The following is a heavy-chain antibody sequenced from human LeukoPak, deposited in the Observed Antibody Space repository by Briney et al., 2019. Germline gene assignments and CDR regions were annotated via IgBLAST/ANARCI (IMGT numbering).Heavy chain of an antibody. D-gene: IGHD6-19*01. J-gene: IGHJ4*02. Sequence: GGSLRLSCAASGFTFSSYAMSWVRQAPGKGLNWASAISGSAYSTYYADSVKGRFTISRDNSKNTLYLQMNSLRAEDTAVYYCAKETVAAPPIDYWGQGTLVTVSS. CDR2: ISGSAYST. V-gene: IGHV3-23*01. CDR3: AKETVAAPPIDY. CDR1: GFTFSSYA.